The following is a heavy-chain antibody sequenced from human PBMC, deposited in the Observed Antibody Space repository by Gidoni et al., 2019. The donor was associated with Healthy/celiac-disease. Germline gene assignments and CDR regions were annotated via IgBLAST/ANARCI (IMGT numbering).Heavy chain of an antibody. CDR2: FDPEDGET. CDR3: ATTVRGYGYFDY. Sequence: QVQLVQSGAEGKKPGASGKGDCKGSGYTLTELSMHWVRQAPGKGLEWMGGFDPEDGETIYEQKFQGRVTMTEDTSTDTAYMELSSLRSEDTAVYYCATTVRGYGYFDYWGQGTLVTVSS. V-gene: IGHV1-24*01. CDR1: GYTLTELS. D-gene: IGHD3-22*01. J-gene: IGHJ4*02.